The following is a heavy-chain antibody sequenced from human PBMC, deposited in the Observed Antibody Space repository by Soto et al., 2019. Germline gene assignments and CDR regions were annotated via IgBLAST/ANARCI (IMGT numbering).Heavy chain of an antibody. D-gene: IGHD3-16*02. CDR3: ARERTKYRENYYYYGMDV. Sequence: PSETLSLTCTVSGGSISIYYWSWIRQPPGKGLEWIGYIYYSGSTNYNPSLKSRVTISVDTSKNQFSLKLSSVTAADTAVYYCARERTKYRENYYYYGMDVSGQRTTVTVSS. J-gene: IGHJ6*02. V-gene: IGHV4-59*01. CDR2: IYYSGST. CDR1: GGSISIYY.